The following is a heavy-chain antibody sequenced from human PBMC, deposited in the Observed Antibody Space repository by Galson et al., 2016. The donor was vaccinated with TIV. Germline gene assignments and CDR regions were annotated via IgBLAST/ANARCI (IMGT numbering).Heavy chain of an antibody. CDR2: INPNGGDT. CDR3: ARGYEDIRVVPAALGY. Sequence: VKVSCKGSGYTFTSYDINCVRQAPGQGLQWMGWINPNGGDTKSAQKFQGRVTMTRDTSISTAYMELTRLRSDDTAVYYCARGYEDIRVVPAALGYWGQGTLVTVSS. D-gene: IGHD2-2*01. V-gene: IGHV1-2*02. CDR1: GYTFTSYD. J-gene: IGHJ4*02.